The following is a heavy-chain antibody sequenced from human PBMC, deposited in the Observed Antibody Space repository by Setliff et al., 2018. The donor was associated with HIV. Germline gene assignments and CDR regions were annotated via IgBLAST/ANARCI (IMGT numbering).Heavy chain of an antibody. CDR2: IYVGGSV. D-gene: IGHD3-3*01. CDR1: GGSMNSDSYS. CDR3: ARAKTIGVSAVFFDP. Sequence: VSGGSMNSDSYSWTWLRQPAGKGPELIGHIYVGGSVIYNPSLASRVTISMVPSKNQFSLDLSSVTAADTAKYYCARAKTIGVSAVFFDPWGQGRQVTVSS. V-gene: IGHV4-61*09. J-gene: IGHJ5*02.